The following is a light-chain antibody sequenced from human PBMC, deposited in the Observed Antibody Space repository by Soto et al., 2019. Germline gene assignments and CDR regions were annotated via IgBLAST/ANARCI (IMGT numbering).Light chain of an antibody. J-gene: IGKJ5*01. V-gene: IGKV2-28*01. CDR1: QSLLHSNGCNY. CDR3: MQALQTPSFT. CDR2: LGS. Sequence: DIVMTQSPLSLPVTPGEPASISCRSSQSLLHSNGCNYLDWYLQKPGQSPQLLIYLGSNRASGVHDRFSGSGSGTDFTLKISRVEAEDVGVYYCMQALQTPSFTFGQGTRLEIK.